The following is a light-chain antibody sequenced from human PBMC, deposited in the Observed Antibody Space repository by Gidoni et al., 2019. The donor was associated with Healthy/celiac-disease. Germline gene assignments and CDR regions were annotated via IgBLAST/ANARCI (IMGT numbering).Light chain of an antibody. J-gene: IGKJ5*01. CDR2: AAS. CDR3: QQSYSTPIT. CDR1: QSISSY. Sequence: DIQRTQSPSSLSASVGDRVTITCRASQSISSYLNWYQQKPGKDPKLLIYAASSLQSGVPSRFSGSGSGTDFTLTISSLQPEDFATYYCQQSYSTPITFGQETRLEIK. V-gene: IGKV1-39*01.